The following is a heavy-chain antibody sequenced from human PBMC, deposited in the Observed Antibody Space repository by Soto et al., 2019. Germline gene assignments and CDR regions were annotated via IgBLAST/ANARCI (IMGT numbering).Heavy chain of an antibody. Sequence: GGSLRLSCVGSGFTLSSFSMRWVRQPPGKGLEWVSSITTGNDYISYADSVKGRFTISRDNAKNSLFLRMNSLRADDTALYFCARESYSSLFDSWGQGTLVTVSS. CDR2: ITTGNDYI. D-gene: IGHD6-19*01. CDR3: ARESYSSLFDS. CDR1: GFTLSSFS. J-gene: IGHJ5*01. V-gene: IGHV3-21*01.